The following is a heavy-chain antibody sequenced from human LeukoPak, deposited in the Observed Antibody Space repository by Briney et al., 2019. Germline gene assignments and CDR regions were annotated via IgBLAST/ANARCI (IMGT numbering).Heavy chain of an antibody. V-gene: IGHV4-38-2*02. Sequence: TPSDTLSLTCTVSGYSISSGYYWGWIRQPPGKGLEWIGSIYHGGSTYHNPSVKSRDTISVDTSKNQFSLKLSSVTAADTAVYYCGGPGGYFGWLPFGYWGQGTLVTVSS. D-gene: IGHD3-9*01. CDR2: IYHGGST. CDR3: GGPGGYFGWLPFGY. CDR1: GYSISSGYY. J-gene: IGHJ4*02.